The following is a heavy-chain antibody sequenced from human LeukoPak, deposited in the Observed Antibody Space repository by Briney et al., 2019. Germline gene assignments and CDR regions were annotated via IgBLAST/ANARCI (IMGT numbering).Heavy chain of an antibody. CDR3: ARGGHCSGGSCYRGFDP. CDR2: INHSGST. J-gene: IGHJ5*02. CDR1: GGSFSGFY. D-gene: IGHD2-15*01. V-gene: IGHV4-34*01. Sequence: PSETLSLTCAVYGGSFSGFYWSWIRQPPGKGLEWIGEINHSGSTNYNPSPKSRVTISVDTPKNQFSLKLSSVTAADTAVYYCARGGHCSGGSCYRGFDPWGQGTLVTVSS.